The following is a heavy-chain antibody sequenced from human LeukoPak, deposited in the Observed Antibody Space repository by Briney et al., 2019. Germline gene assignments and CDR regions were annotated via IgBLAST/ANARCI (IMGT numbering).Heavy chain of an antibody. CDR3: ARGSGYFFDY. CDR1: GFTFSSFT. CDR2: IGTGGGGT. J-gene: IGHJ4*02. V-gene: IGHV3-23*01. Sequence: GGSLRLSCAASGFTFSSFTMRWARQPPGKGLEWVSTIGTGGGGTYYADSVRGRFTISRDSSKNTLYLQMNSLRAEDTAVYYCARGSGYFFDYWGQGTLVTVSS. D-gene: IGHD6-25*01.